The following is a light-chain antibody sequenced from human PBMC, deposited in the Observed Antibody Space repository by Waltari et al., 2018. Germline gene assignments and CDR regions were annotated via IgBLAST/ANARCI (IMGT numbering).Light chain of an antibody. J-gene: IGKJ2*02. CDR1: QSVSSNY. CDR2: GAS. Sequence: EIVLTQSPGTLSLSPGERATLSCRASQSVSSNYIAWYQQKPGQAPRLLIYGASTRATGIPDRFSGSGSGTDLTLTISRLEPEDFAVYYCQQYGSSPRTFGQGTKLEIK. V-gene: IGKV3-20*01. CDR3: QQYGSSPRT.